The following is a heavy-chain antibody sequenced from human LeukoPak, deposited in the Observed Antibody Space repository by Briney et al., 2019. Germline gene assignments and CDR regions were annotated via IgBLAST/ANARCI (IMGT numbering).Heavy chain of an antibody. CDR3: ARYRAYSYGYSFYFHS. D-gene: IGHD5-18*01. J-gene: IGHJ4*02. Sequence: TGGSLRLSCAATGFSVSNNYMSWVRQAPGKGLEWVSVIYSAGNTFYADSVKGRFTISRDNSKNIVYLQMNSLRAEDTAIYYCARYRAYSYGYSFYFHSWGQGTLLTVSS. CDR1: GFSVSNNY. V-gene: IGHV3-66*01. CDR2: IYSAGNT.